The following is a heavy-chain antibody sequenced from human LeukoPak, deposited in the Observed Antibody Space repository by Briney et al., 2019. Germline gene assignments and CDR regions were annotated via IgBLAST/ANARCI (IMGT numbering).Heavy chain of an antibody. CDR2: ISYDGSNK. V-gene: IGHV3-30*18. CDR3: AKDGGYFED. Sequence: GGSLRLSCAASGFTFSSYGMHWVRQAPGNGLEWVAVISYDGSNKYYADSVKGRFTISRDNSKNSLYLQMNSLRAEDTAVYYCAKDGGYFEDWGQGTLVTVSS. CDR1: GFTFSSYG. J-gene: IGHJ4*02. D-gene: IGHD3-16*01.